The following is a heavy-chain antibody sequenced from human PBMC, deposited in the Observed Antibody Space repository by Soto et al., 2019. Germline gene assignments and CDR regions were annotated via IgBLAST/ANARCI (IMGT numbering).Heavy chain of an antibody. CDR3: AREDSGAFFDF. CDR1: GDSIISGGYS. J-gene: IGHJ4*02. Sequence: SKTLSLTCAVSGDSIISGGYSWSWIRQPPGKGLEWIGYIYSGTTHYNPSLESRVTIAMDRSKNQVSLSLKSVTAADTAVYYCAREDSGAFFDFWGQGTLVTVSS. D-gene: IGHD2-15*01. CDR2: IYSGTT. V-gene: IGHV4-30-2*01.